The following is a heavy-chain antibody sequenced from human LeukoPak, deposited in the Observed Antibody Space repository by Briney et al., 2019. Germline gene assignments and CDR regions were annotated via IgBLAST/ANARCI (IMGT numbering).Heavy chain of an antibody. D-gene: IGHD1-26*01. Sequence: SETLSLTCTVSGGSISSSTYYWGWIRQPPGKGLEWIGSIYYSGSTYYIPSLKSRVTISVDTSKNQFSLKLSSVTAADTAVYYCARQPLNSGTYFDYWGQGTLVTVSS. CDR1: GGSISSSTYY. CDR2: IYYSGST. V-gene: IGHV4-39*01. CDR3: ARQPLNSGTYFDY. J-gene: IGHJ4*02.